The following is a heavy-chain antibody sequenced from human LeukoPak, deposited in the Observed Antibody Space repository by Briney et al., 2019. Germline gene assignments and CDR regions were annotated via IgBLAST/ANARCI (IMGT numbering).Heavy chain of an antibody. D-gene: IGHD3-9*01. J-gene: IGHJ6*03. Sequence: PGGSLRLSCAASGFTFSSYWVHWVRQAPGKGLVWVSRINSDGSSTSYADSVKGRFTISRDNSKNTLYLQMGSLRAEDMAVYYCASSQVLRYFDWLPYMDVWGKGTTVTISS. CDR1: GFTFSSYW. CDR2: INSDGSST. V-gene: IGHV3-74*01. CDR3: ASSQVLRYFDWLPYMDV.